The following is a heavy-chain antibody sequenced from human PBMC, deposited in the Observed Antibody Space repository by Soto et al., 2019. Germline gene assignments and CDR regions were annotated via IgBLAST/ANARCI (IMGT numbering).Heavy chain of an antibody. CDR2: IIPIFGTA. CDR1: GGTFSSYA. Sequence: QVQLVQSGAEVKKPGSSVKVSCKASGGTFSSYAISWVRQAPGQGLEWMGGIIPIFGTANYAQKFQGRVTITADKSTSTAYMELSSLRSEDTAVYYWATSQGIVVVSGYYYYYGMDVWGQGTTVTVSS. D-gene: IGHD2-15*01. CDR3: ATSQGIVVVSGYYYYYGMDV. J-gene: IGHJ6*02. V-gene: IGHV1-69*06.